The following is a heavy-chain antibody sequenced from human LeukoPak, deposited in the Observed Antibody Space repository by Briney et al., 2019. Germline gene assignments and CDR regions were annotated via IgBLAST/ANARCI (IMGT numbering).Heavy chain of an antibody. CDR2: INPSGGST. D-gene: IGHD3-10*01. CDR1: GYTFTSYY. Sequence: ASVTVSCKASGYTFTSYYMHWVRQAPGQGLEWMGIINPSGGSTSYAQKFQGRVTMTRDTSTSTVYMELSSLRSEDTAVYYCARDTSPVHGSGSYDFDYWGQGTLVTVSS. CDR3: ARDTSPVHGSGSYDFDY. V-gene: IGHV1-46*01. J-gene: IGHJ4*02.